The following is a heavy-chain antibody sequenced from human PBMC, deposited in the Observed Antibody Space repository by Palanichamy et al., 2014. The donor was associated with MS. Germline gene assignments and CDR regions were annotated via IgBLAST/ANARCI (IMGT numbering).Heavy chain of an antibody. Sequence: EVQLEESGGGLVQPGGSLRLSCAASGFTFSGYWMHWVRQAPGKGLVWVSRVNSDGSSTNYADSVKGRFTISRDNAKNTLYLQMNSLRAEDTAVYYCAGGQTVTAHYFDPWGQGTLVTVSS. CDR2: VNSDGSST. D-gene: IGHD2-21*02. V-gene: IGHV3-74*01. J-gene: IGHJ5*02. CDR1: GFTFSGYW. CDR3: AGGQTVTAHYFDP.